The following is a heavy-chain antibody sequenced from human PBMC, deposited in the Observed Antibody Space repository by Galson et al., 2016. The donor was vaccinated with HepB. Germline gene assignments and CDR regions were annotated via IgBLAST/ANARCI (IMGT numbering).Heavy chain of an antibody. J-gene: IGHJ4*01. D-gene: IGHD6-13*01. V-gene: IGHV3-53*01. CDR2: IYSGGGI. Sequence: CAASGFTVSSNYMTWVRQAPGKGLEWVSAIYSGGGIYYADSVKGRFTISRDQSKNTLYLQMNSLRAEDTAVYYCARGGLYSSSWGTYFENWGHGTLVTVSS. CDR1: GFTVSSNY. CDR3: ARGGLYSSSWGTYFEN.